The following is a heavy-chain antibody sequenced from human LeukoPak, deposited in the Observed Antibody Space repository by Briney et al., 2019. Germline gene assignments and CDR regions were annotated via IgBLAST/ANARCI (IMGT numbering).Heavy chain of an antibody. D-gene: IGHD1-1*01. Sequence: GESLKISCKGSGYSFTSYWIGWVRQIPGKGLECMGLIYPGDSYTRYSPSFQGQVTISADKSISTAYLQWSSLKASDTAIYYCARHETGPYFDYWGQGTLVTVSS. V-gene: IGHV5-51*01. CDR1: GYSFTSYW. CDR2: IYPGDSYT. J-gene: IGHJ4*02. CDR3: ARHETGPYFDY.